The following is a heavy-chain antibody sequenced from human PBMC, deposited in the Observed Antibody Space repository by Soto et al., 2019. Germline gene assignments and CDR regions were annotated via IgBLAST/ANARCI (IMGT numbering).Heavy chain of an antibody. Sequence: ASVKVSCKASGYTFTRSGISWVRQAPGQGLEWMGWISTYNGDTNYAQTFQGRVTMTTDTSTSTVHMEVRSLRSDDTAIYYCVRQGIGNLHGLVDVWGQGTAVTVSS. CDR1: GYTFTRSG. V-gene: IGHV1-18*01. J-gene: IGHJ6*02. D-gene: IGHD3-10*01. CDR2: ISTYNGDT. CDR3: VRQGIGNLHGLVDV.